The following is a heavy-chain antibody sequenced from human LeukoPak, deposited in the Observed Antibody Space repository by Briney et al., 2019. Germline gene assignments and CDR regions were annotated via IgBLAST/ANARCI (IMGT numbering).Heavy chain of an antibody. V-gene: IGHV3-23*01. CDR1: GFTFSSYG. CDR2: ISGSGGST. Sequence: GSLRLSCAASGFTFSSYGMSWVRQAPGKGLEWVSAISGSGGSTYYADSVKGRFTISRDNSKNTLYLQMNSLRAEDTAVYYCVRVFGARGWFDYWGHGTLVTVSS. CDR3: VRVFGARGWFDY. J-gene: IGHJ4*01. D-gene: IGHD6-19*01.